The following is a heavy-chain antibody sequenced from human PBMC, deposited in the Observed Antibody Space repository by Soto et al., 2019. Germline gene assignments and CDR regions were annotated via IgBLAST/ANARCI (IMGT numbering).Heavy chain of an antibody. Sequence: QVQLQESGPGLVKPSETLSLTCTVSGGSISSYYWSWIRQPPGKGLEWIGYIYYSGSTNYNPSLXSXAXIXXDTSKKQFSLKLSSVTAADTAVYYCAGRGGPTFDFWGQGTLVTVSS. CDR1: GGSISSYY. V-gene: IGHV4-59*01. J-gene: IGHJ4*02. D-gene: IGHD3-16*01. CDR3: AGRGGPTFDF. CDR2: IYYSGST.